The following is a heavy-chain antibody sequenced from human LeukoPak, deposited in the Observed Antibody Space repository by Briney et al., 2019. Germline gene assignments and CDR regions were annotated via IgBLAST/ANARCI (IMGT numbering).Heavy chain of an antibody. CDR2: LEYDGTS. Sequence: SGGSLRLSCAASGFTFNKYGMHWVRQAPGKGLEWVAFLEYDGTSNYLDSVKGRFTISRDNSESTLYLQMNSLQVEDTAIYYCAKRGFRAPSGDDVLESLHLWGQGTLVTVSS. CDR3: AKRGFRAPSGDDVLESLHL. D-gene: IGHD2-21*01. J-gene: IGHJ1*01. CDR1: GFTFNKYG. V-gene: IGHV3-30*02.